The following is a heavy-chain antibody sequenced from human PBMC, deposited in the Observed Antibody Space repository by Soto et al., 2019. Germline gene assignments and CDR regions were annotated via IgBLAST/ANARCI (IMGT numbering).Heavy chain of an antibody. CDR2: INAGNGNT. CDR1: GYTFTRYA. D-gene: IGHD2-15*01. CDR3: ASEYCSGGSCPLCYGMDV. V-gene: IGHV1-3*01. J-gene: IGHJ6*01. Sequence: QVQLVQSGAEVKKPGASVKVSCKASGYTFTRYAIHWVRQAPVQRIEWMGWINAGNGNTKHSQKFQGRVTITRDTSASTADMVLSSLRSDVTAVYYGASEYCSGGSCPLCYGMDVLGQGTTVTVSS.